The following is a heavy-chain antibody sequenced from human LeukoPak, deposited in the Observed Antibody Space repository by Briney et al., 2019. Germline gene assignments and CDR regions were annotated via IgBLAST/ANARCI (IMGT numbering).Heavy chain of an antibody. Sequence: GGSLRLSCAASGFTVSSNYMSWVRQAPGKGLEWVSVIYSGGSTYYADYVKGRFTISRDNSNNSLFVQMNSLRAEDTAVYFCAKSRSGSANWALQIFDNWGQGTLVTVSS. CDR2: IYSGGST. CDR3: AKSRSGSANWALQIFDN. CDR1: GFTVSSNY. J-gene: IGHJ4*02. D-gene: IGHD1-1*01. V-gene: IGHV3-53*01.